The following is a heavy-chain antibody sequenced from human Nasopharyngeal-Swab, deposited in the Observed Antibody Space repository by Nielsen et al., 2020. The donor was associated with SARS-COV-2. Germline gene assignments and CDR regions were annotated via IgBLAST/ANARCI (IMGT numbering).Heavy chain of an antibody. CDR3: ARDDYGDYGYFGH. D-gene: IGHD4-17*01. Sequence: ASVKISCKASGYTLTGYYMHWVRQAPGQGLQWMGWINPHSRCTTYAQKFQGRVTMTSDTSINTAYMELRRLGSDDTAVYYCARDDYGDYGYFGHWGQGTLVTVSS. CDR1: GYTLTGYY. CDR2: INPHSRCT. V-gene: IGHV1-2*02. J-gene: IGHJ4*02.